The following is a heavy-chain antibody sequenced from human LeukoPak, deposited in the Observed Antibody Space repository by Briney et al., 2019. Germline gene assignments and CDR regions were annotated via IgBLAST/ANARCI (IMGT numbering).Heavy chain of an antibody. V-gene: IGHV3-30*03. D-gene: IGHD6-13*01. J-gene: IGHJ5*02. CDR3: VGSSSWYNWFDP. Sequence: PGGSLRLSCAASGFTFSSYGMHWVRQAPGKGLEWVAVISYDGSNKYYADSVKGRFTISRDNSKNTLYLQMNSLRAEDTAVYYCVGSSSWYNWFDPWGQGTLVTVSS. CDR2: ISYDGSNK. CDR1: GFTFSSYG.